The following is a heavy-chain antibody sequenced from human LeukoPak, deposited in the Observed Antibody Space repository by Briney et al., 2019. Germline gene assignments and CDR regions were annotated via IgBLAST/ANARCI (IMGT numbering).Heavy chain of an antibody. V-gene: IGHV3-30*02. D-gene: IGHD6-13*01. CDR2: IRYDGSNK. CDR3: AKDLGRSWTFDY. CDR1: GFTFSSYG. Sequence: PGGSLRLSCAASGFTFSSYGMHWVREAPGKGLEWVAFIRYDGSNKYYADSVKGRFTISRDNSKNTLYLQMNSLRAEDTAVYYCAKDLGRSWTFDYWGQGTLVTDSS. J-gene: IGHJ4*02.